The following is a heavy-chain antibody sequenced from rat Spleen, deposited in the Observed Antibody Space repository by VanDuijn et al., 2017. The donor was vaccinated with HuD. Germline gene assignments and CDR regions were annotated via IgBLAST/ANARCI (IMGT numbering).Heavy chain of an antibody. CDR1: GFTFSDFY. D-gene: IGHD1-2*01. CDR2: IRNKANDYTT. CDR3: TTSTISYFDY. V-gene: IGHV7-7*01. J-gene: IGHJ2*01. Sequence: EVKLLESGGGLVQPGGSMRLSCAGSGFTFSDFYTNWIRQPAGKAPEWLGFIRNKANDYTTEYNPSVKGRFTISRDDTQDILYLQMNTPRAEDTATYYCTTSTISYFDYWGQGVMVTVSS.